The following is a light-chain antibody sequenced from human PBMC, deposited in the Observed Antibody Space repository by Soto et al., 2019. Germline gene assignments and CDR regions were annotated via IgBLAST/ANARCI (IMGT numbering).Light chain of an antibody. Sequence: EIVLTQSPGPLSLSPGERATLSCRASQSVSSSYLAGYQQKPGQAPRLIIYGASDRATGIPDRFSGSGSGTDFTLTISRLEPEDFAVYYCQQYGSSPYTFGQGTKLEIK. CDR3: QQYGSSPYT. CDR1: QSVSSSY. J-gene: IGKJ2*01. CDR2: GAS. V-gene: IGKV3-20*01.